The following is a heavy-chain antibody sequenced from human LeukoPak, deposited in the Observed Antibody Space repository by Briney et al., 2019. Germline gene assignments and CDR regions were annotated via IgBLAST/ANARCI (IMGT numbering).Heavy chain of an antibody. CDR3: VRDSGSYSCGD. Sequence: GASVKVSCKASGYTFTSYGISWVRQAPGQGLEWMGIINPSGDSTSYAQMFQGRVTMTRDTPTSTVYMELSSLRSEDTALYYCVRDSGSYSCGDWGQGTLVTVSS. D-gene: IGHD1-26*01. CDR2: INPSGDST. J-gene: IGHJ4*02. CDR1: GYTFTSYG. V-gene: IGHV1-46*01.